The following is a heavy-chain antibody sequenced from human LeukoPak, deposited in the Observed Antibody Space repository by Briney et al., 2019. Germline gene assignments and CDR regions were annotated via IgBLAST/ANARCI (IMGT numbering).Heavy chain of an antibody. CDR1: GFTFSRYE. D-gene: IGHD2-15*01. V-gene: IGHV3-48*03. J-gene: IGHJ4*02. Sequence: GGSLRLSCAASGFTFSRYEMNWVRQAPGKGLEWVSYISSSGSNKYYADSVKGRFTISRDNAKNSLYLQMNSLRAEDTAVYYCARDEKDGPLWYWGQGILVFVSS. CDR2: ISSSGSNK. CDR3: ARDEKDGPLWY.